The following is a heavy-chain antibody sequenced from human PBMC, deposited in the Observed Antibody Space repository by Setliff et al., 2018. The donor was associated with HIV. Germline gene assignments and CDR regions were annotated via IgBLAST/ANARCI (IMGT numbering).Heavy chain of an antibody. CDR1: GSTLTNYH. V-gene: IGHV1-46*01. Sequence: ASVKVSCKASGSTLTNYHMHWVRQAPGQGLEWMGVINPSGGITTYAQKFQGRVTVTKDTSTSTVYMELRSIRSEDTAVYFCASAPLTTVTTGPRYYLDYWGQGTLVT. D-gene: IGHD4-17*01. CDR2: INPSGGIT. J-gene: IGHJ4*02. CDR3: ASAPLTTVTTGPRYYLDY.